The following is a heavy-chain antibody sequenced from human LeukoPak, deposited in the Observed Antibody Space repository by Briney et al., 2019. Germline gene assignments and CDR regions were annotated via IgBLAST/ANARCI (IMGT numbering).Heavy chain of an antibody. CDR2: ISGSGGST. D-gene: IGHD6-19*01. V-gene: IGHV3-23*01. CDR3: AKDPTNIGSGWYYFDY. Sequence: PGGSLRLSCAASGFTFSSYGMSWVRQAPGKGLEWVSAISGSGGSTYYADSVKGRFTISRDNSKNTLYLQMNSLRAEDTAAYYCAKDPTNIGSGWYYFDYWGQGTLVTVSS. J-gene: IGHJ4*02. CDR1: GFTFSSYG.